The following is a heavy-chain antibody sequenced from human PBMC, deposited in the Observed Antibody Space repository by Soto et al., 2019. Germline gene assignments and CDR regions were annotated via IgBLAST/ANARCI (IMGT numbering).Heavy chain of an antibody. D-gene: IGHD3-16*01. V-gene: IGHV3-64D*06. CDR2: ISSNGGST. Sequence: GGSMRLSCSASRVTFCSYAVHWVRPNPGKGLEYVSAISSNGGSTYYADSVKGRFTISRDNSKNTLYLQMSSLRAEDTAVYYCVKGVSYAFDIWGQGTMVTVSS. CDR3: VKGVSYAFDI. J-gene: IGHJ3*02. CDR1: RVTFCSYA.